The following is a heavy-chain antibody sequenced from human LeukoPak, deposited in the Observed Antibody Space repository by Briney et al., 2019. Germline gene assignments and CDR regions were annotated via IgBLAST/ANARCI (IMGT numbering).Heavy chain of an antibody. CDR3: ARNRYYYDSSGSIDAFDI. Sequence: SETLSLTCAVSGGSISSGDYYWTWIRQPPGKGLGWIGYIYYSGSTYYNPSLKSRVTISVDMSKNQFSLKLSSVTAADTAVYYCARNRYYYDSSGSIDAFDIWGRGTMVTVSS. D-gene: IGHD3-22*01. J-gene: IGHJ3*02. CDR2: IYYSGST. V-gene: IGHV4-30-4*08. CDR1: GGSISSGDYY.